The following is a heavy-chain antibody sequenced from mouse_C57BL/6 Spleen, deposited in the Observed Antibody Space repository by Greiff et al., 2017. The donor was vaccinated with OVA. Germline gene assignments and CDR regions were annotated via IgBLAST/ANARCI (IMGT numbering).Heavy chain of an antibody. J-gene: IGHJ2*01. D-gene: IGHD2-4*01. V-gene: IGHV1-26*01. Sequence: EVKLMESGPELVKPGASVKISCKASGYTFTDYYMNWVKQSHGKSLEWIGDINPNNGGTSYNQKFKGKATLTVDKSSSTAYMELRSLTSEDSAVYYCARLLRQDYWGQGTTLTVSS. CDR1: GYTFTDYY. CDR2: INPNNGGT. CDR3: ARLLRQDY.